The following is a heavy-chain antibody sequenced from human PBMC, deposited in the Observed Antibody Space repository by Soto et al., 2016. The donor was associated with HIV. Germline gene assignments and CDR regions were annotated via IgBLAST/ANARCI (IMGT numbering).Heavy chain of an antibody. J-gene: IGHJ4*02. Sequence: EVQLVESGGGLGQSGGSLRLSCAASGFPFNNFRMSWVRQAPGKGLEWVSYISARSSTIYYADSVKGRFTISRDNAKNSLYLQMNRLRVEDTAVYYCARDQTVPPGAVLLWFRGLLTPWGQGTLVTVSS. CDR1: GFPFNNFR. V-gene: IGHV3-48*01. CDR2: ISARSSTI. CDR3: ARDQTVPPGAVLLWFRGLLTP. D-gene: IGHD3-10*01.